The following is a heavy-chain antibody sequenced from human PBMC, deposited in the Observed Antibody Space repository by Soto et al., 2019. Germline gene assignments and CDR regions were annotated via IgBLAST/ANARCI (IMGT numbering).Heavy chain of an antibody. J-gene: IGHJ4*02. CDR2: INPSGGST. Sequence: QVQLVQSGAEVKKPGASVKVSCKASGYTFTSYYMHWVRQAPGQGLEWMGIINPSGGSTSYAQKCQGRGTMTRDTSTSTVYMELSSLRSEDTAVYYCAREYSSGWFDYWGQGTLVTVSS. V-gene: IGHV1-46*01. CDR3: AREYSSGWFDY. CDR1: GYTFTSYY. D-gene: IGHD6-19*01.